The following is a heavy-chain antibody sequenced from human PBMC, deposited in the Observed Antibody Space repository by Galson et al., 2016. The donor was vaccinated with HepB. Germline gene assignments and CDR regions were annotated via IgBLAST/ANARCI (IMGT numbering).Heavy chain of an antibody. CDR2: ISGSGDTT. V-gene: IGHV3-23*01. D-gene: IGHD1-26*01. CDR3: TRERKSGSYLGGFDP. J-gene: IGHJ5*02. CDR1: GFSFNNYA. Sequence: SLRLSCAASGFSFNNYAMSWVRQAPGKGLEWVLDISGSGDTTYYADSVRGRFTASRDNSKNTLYLQMSNLRAEDTAVYYCTRERKSGSYLGGFDPWGQGTLVTVSS.